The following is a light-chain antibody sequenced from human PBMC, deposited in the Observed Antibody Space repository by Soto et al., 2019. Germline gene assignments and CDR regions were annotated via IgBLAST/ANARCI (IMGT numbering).Light chain of an antibody. Sequence: SYELTQPPSVSVAPGKTARITCGGNNIGSKSVHWYQQKPGQAPVLVIYYDSERPSGIPERFSGSNSGNPATLTISRVEGGDEADYYCQVWVSSSDHVVFGGGTKLTVL. CDR2: YDS. CDR1: NIGSKS. CDR3: QVWVSSSDHVV. J-gene: IGLJ2*01. V-gene: IGLV3-21*04.